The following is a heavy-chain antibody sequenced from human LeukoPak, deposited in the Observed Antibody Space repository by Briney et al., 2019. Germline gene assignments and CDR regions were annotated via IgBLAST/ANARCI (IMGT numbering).Heavy chain of an antibody. J-gene: IGHJ5*02. D-gene: IGHD1-14*01. CDR2: ISAYNGNT. Sequence: ASVKVSCKASGYTFTSYGISWVRQAPGQGLEWMGWISAYNGNTNYAQKFQGRVTMTRDTSISTAYMELSRLRSDDTAVYYCAREKRKGKWFDPWGQGTLVTVSS. V-gene: IGHV1-18*01. CDR1: GYTFTSYG. CDR3: AREKRKGKWFDP.